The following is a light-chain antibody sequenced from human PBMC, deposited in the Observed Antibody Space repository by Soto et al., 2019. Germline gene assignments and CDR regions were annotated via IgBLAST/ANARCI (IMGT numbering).Light chain of an antibody. CDR3: ETWYSNTHKV. J-gene: IGLJ3*02. CDR1: SGHNTYI. CDR2: LDRSGSY. Sequence: QLVLTQSSSASASLGSSVKLTCILSSGHNTYIIAWHQQQPGKAPRFLMTLDRSGSYNRGSGVPDRFSGSSSGADRYLTISILQVEDEGDYYCETWYSNTHKVFGGGTKLTVL. V-gene: IGLV4-60*02.